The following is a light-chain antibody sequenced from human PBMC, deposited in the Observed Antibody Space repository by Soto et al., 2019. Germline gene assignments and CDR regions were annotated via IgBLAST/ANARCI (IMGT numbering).Light chain of an antibody. CDR2: GAS. V-gene: IGKV3-15*01. CDR3: QQYNNWPSIT. Sequence: EIVMTQSPATLSLSPGERATLSCRASQSVSSNFAWYQQKPGQAPRRLIHGASTRANGIPARFSGSGSGTEFTLTISSLQSEDFAVYYCQQYNNWPSITFGQGTRLEIK. CDR1: QSVSSN. J-gene: IGKJ5*01.